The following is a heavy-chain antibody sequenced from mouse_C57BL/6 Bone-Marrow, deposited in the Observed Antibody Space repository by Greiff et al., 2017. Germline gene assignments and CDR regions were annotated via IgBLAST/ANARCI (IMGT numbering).Heavy chain of an antibody. D-gene: IGHD2-5*01. J-gene: IGHJ2*01. CDR1: GFSLTSYA. V-gene: IGHV2-9-1*01. CDR3: ASYSNYLDY. Sequence: VKLMESGPGLVAPSQSLSITCTVSGFSLTSYAISWVRQPPGKGLEWLGVIWPGGGTNYNSALKSRLSIRKDNSKSQVFLKMNSLQTDDKARSNCASYSNYLDYWGQGTTLTVSS. CDR2: IWPGGGT.